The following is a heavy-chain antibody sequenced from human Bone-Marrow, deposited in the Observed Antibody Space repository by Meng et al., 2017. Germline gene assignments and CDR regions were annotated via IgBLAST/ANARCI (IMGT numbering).Heavy chain of an antibody. J-gene: IGHJ6*02. CDR2: ISSSSSYI. D-gene: IGHD3-16*01. CDR1: GFTFSSYS. Sequence: GESLKISCAASGFTFSSYSMNWVRQAPGKGLEWVSSISSSSSYIYYADSVKGRFTISRDNAKNSLYLQMNSLRAEDTAVYYCARVDYDYIWGSYSDYFGMDVWGQGTTVTVSS. CDR3: ARVDYDYIWGSYSDYFGMDV. V-gene: IGHV3-21*01.